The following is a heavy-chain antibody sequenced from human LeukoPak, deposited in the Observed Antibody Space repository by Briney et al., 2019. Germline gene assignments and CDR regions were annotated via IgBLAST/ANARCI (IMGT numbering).Heavy chain of an antibody. CDR1: GFTFSSYH. J-gene: IGHJ4*02. CDR3: ARVWQDYSNVDY. Sequence: QPGGSLRLSCAASGFTFSSYHMNWVRQAPGKGLEWVSYISTSSSTIYYADSVKGRFAISRDNAKNSLYLQMNSLRVEDTAVYYCARVWQDYSNVDYWGQGTLVTVSS. CDR2: ISTSSSTI. V-gene: IGHV3-48*01. D-gene: IGHD4-11*01.